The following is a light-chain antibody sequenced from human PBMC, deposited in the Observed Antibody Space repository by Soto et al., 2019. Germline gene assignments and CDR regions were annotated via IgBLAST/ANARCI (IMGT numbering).Light chain of an antibody. Sequence: EIVLTQSPATLSLSPGERATLSCRASQSVSSYLAWYQQKPGQAPRLLIYDASNRATGIPARFSGSGSGTDFPLPISSLEPEDFAVYYCQQRSNWREYTFGQGTKLEIK. CDR2: DAS. J-gene: IGKJ2*01. CDR3: QQRSNWREYT. CDR1: QSVSSY. V-gene: IGKV3-11*01.